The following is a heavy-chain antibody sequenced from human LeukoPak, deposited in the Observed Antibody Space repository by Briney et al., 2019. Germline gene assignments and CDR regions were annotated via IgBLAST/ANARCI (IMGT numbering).Heavy chain of an antibody. J-gene: IGHJ3*02. V-gene: IGHV4-4*07. CDR1: GGSISSYY. CDR3: ARDLVVATAFDI. CDR2: IYTSGST. Sequence: SETLSLTCTVAGGSISSYYWSWIRQPAGKGLEWIGRIYTSGSTNYNPSLKSRVTMSVDTSKNQFSLKLSSVTAADTAVYYCARDLVVATAFDIWGQGTMVTVSS. D-gene: IGHD2-15*01.